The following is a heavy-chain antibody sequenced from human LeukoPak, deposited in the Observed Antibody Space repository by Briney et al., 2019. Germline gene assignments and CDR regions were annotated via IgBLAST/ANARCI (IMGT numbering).Heavy chain of an antibody. Sequence: PGRSLRLSCAASGFTFSSYGMHWVRQAPGKGLEWVAVIWYDGSNKYYADSVKGRFTISRDNSKNTLYLQMNSLRAEDTAVYYCARGSLGTIAVAGTLDYWGQGILVTVSS. CDR1: GFTFSSYG. CDR3: ARGSLGTIAVAGTLDY. J-gene: IGHJ4*02. CDR2: IWYDGSNK. V-gene: IGHV3-33*08. D-gene: IGHD6-19*01.